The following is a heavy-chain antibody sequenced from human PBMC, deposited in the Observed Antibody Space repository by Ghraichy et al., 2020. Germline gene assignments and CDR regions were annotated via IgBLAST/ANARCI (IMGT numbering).Heavy chain of an antibody. J-gene: IGHJ4*02. CDR2: ISVSNGYT. CDR1: GFTFSSYG. D-gene: IGHD2-8*01. V-gene: IGHV1-18*01. CDR3: VRDCTYQMNY. Sequence: ASVKVSCKASGFTFSSYGISWVRQAPGQGLEWMGWISVSNGYTNFAQKLQGRVTMTTDTSTSTAYMELRSLRSDDTAVYYCVRDCTYQMNYWGQGTLVTVSS.